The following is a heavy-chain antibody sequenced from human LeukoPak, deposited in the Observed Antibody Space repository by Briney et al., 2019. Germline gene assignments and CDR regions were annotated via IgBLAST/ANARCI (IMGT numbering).Heavy chain of an antibody. CDR2: INHSGST. Sequence: SETLSLTCTVSGGSISSGDYYWSWIRQPPGKGLEWIGEINHSGSTNYNPSLKSRVTISVDTSKNQFSLKLSSVTAADTAVYYCARAFSYGYSPSDYWDQGTLVTVSS. D-gene: IGHD5-18*01. J-gene: IGHJ4*02. CDR3: ARAFSYGYSPSDY. CDR1: GGSISSGDYY. V-gene: IGHV4-39*07.